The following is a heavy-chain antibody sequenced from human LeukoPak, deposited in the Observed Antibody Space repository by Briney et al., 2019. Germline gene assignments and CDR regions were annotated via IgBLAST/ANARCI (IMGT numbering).Heavy chain of an antibody. D-gene: IGHD2-2*01. J-gene: IGHJ5*02. Sequence: PSGTLSLTCAVSGGSISSSNWWSWVRQPPGKGLEWIGEIYHSGSTNYNLSLKSRATISVDKSKNQFSLKLSSVTAADTAVYYCARDACSSTSCPNWFDPWGQGTLVTVSS. CDR3: ARDACSSTSCPNWFDP. CDR1: GGSISSSNW. V-gene: IGHV4-4*02. CDR2: IYHSGST.